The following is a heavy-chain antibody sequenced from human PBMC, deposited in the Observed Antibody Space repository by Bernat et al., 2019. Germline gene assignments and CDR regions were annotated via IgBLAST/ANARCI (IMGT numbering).Heavy chain of an antibody. CDR3: ARGRRLLGKKDFDN. J-gene: IGHJ4*02. CDR1: GYTFTSYG. V-gene: IGHV1-18*01. Sequence: QVQLVQSGAEVKKPGASVKVSCKASGYTFTSYGISWVRQAPGQGLEWMGWISAYNGNTNYAQKLQGRVTMPTDTSTSTAYIERRSTRSDSTGMYYCARGRRLLGKKDFDNWGREPLVTVSS. D-gene: IGHD3-22*01. CDR2: ISAYNGNT.